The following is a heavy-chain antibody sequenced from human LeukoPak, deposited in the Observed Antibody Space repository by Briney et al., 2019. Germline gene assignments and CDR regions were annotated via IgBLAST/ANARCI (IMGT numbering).Heavy chain of an antibody. CDR2: IIPIFGTA. D-gene: IGHD5-12*01. J-gene: IGHJ4*02. Sequence: ASVKVSCKASGGTFSSYAISWVRQAPGQGLEWMGGIIPIFGTANYAQKVQGRVTITADESTSTAYMELSSLRSEDTAVYYCARGITSGYSGYDSGYFDYWGQGTLVTVSS. CDR3: ARGITSGYSGYDSGYFDY. V-gene: IGHV1-69*13. CDR1: GGTFSSYA.